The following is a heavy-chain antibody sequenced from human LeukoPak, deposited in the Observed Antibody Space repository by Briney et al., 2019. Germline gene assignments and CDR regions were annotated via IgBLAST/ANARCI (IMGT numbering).Heavy chain of an antibody. CDR3: AKIGSSWYIDY. J-gene: IGHJ4*02. D-gene: IGHD6-13*01. V-gene: IGHV3-23*01. Sequence: GGSLRLSCAASGFTFSSYAMSWVRQAPGKGLERVSAISGSGGSAYYADSVKGRFTISRDNSKNTLYLQMNSLRAEDTAVYYCAKIGSSWYIDYWGQGTLVTVSS. CDR1: GFTFSSYA. CDR2: ISGSGGSA.